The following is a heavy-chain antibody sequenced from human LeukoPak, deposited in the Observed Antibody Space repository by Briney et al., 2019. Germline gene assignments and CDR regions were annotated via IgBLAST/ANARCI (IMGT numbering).Heavy chain of an antibody. J-gene: IGHJ3*02. CDR1: GGSISSYY. Sequence: PSETLSLTCTVSGGSISSYYWSWIRQPPGKGLEWIGYIYYSGSTNYNPSPKSRVTISVDTSKNQFSLKLSSVTAADTAVYYCARVSRYYDSSGYSEAFDIWGQGTMVTVSS. V-gene: IGHV4-59*01. CDR2: IYYSGST. D-gene: IGHD3-22*01. CDR3: ARVSRYYDSSGYSEAFDI.